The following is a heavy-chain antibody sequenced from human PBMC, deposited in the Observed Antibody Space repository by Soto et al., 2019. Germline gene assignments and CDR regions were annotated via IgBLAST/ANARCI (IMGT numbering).Heavy chain of an antibody. Sequence: ASVKVSCKASGYTFTGYYLHWVRQAPGQGPEWVGKIDPDSGDTDRSQKFQGRVTLTRDTAIDTAYMELTRLTLDDTAIYYCARGPLEWGQGTLVTVSS. CDR2: IDPDSGDT. CDR1: GYTFTGYY. J-gene: IGHJ4*02. V-gene: IGHV1-2*02. CDR3: ARGPLE.